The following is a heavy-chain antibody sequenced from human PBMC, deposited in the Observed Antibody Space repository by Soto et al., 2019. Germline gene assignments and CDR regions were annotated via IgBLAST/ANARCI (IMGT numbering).Heavy chain of an antibody. CDR2: ISGSGANT. J-gene: IGHJ6*02. CDR1: GFTFSAYA. CDR3: AKSPDFYYYGVDV. V-gene: IGHV3-23*01. Sequence: EVQLLESGGGLVQPGGSQSLSCAASGFTFSAYAMTWVRQAPGKGLEWVSSISGSGANTYYADSVKGRFTISRDNSKNTVSLHAISLRIDDTAVYYCAKSPDFYYYGVDVRGQGTTVTVSS.